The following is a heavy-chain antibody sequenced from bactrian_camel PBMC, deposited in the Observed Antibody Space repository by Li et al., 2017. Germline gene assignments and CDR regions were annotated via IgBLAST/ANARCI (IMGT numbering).Heavy chain of an antibody. CDR3: ALLPRVIFGGPCRPETNEYRY. CDR1: GITFSRHD. V-gene: IGHV3S40*01. CDR2: ITSLPSLFRAA. J-gene: IGHJ4*01. Sequence: DVQLVESGGGLVQPGESLRLSCVASGITFSRHDMSWVRQAPGKEVEWVAGITSLPSLFRAASYADSVKGRFTISQDNAKNTVYLQMNSLQPEDTAIFYCALLPRVIFGGPCRPETNEYRYWGQGTQVTVS. D-gene: IGHD5*01.